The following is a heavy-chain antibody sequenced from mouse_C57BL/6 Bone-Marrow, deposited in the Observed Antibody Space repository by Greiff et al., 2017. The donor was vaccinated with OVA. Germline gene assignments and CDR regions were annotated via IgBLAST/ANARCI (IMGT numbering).Heavy chain of an antibody. J-gene: IGHJ1*03. CDR2: IDPENGDT. CDR1: GFNIKDDY. Sequence: EVKLVESGAELVRPGASVKLSCTASGFNIKDDYMHWVKQRPEQGLEWIGWIDPENGDTEYASKFQGKATITADTSSNTAYLQLSSLTSEDTAVYYCTNYIWYFDVGGTGTTVTVSS. D-gene: IGHD2-12*01. CDR3: TNYIWYFDV. V-gene: IGHV14-4*01.